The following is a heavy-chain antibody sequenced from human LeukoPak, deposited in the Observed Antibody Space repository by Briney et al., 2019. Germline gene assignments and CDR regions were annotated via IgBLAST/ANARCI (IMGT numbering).Heavy chain of an antibody. CDR1: GGSISSGDYY. CDR2: IFYSGIT. J-gene: IGHJ6*02. V-gene: IGHV4-30-4*01. Sequence: SETLSLTCTVSGGSISSGDYYWSWIRQPPGKGLEWIGYIFYSGITYYNPSLKSRITISVDTSKNQFSLKLSFVTAADTAVYYCARDSVLRLYGMDVWGQGTTVTVSS. CDR3: ARDSVLRLYGMDV. D-gene: IGHD2/OR15-2a*01.